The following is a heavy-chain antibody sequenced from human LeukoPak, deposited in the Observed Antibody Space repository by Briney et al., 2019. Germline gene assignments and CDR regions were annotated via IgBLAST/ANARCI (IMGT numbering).Heavy chain of an antibody. J-gene: IGHJ4*02. V-gene: IGHV3-23*01. CDR2: ISGSGGSI. Sequence: GGSLRLSCAASGFTFSSYAMSWVRQAPGKGLEWVSAISGSGGSIYYADSVEGRFTISRDNSKNTLYLQMNSLRAEDTAVYYCAKDLKDIVVVVAASSDYWGQGTLVTVSS. CDR1: GFTFSSYA. CDR3: AKDLKDIVVVVAASSDY. D-gene: IGHD2-15*01.